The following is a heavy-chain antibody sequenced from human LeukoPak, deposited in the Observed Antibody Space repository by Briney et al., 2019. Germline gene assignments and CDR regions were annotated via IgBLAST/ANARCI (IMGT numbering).Heavy chain of an antibody. J-gene: IGHJ3*02. CDR1: GGSISSSSYY. D-gene: IGHD3-22*01. V-gene: IGHV4-61*05. CDR3: ARQGYDSGGFYHYEDI. CDR2: VYHSGST. Sequence: PSETLSLTRTVSGGSISSSSYYWGWIRQPPGKGLEWIGYVYHSGSTNYNPSLKSRVTISVDTSKNQFSLRLSSVTAADTAVYYCARQGYDSGGFYHYEDIWGQGTMVTVSS.